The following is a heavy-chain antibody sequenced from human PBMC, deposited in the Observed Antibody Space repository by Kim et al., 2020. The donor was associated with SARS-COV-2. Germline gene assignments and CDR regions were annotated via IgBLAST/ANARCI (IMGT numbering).Heavy chain of an antibody. CDR1: GYTFITYS. CDR2: INAGNGNT. Sequence: ASVKVSCKAFGYTFITYSIHWVRQAPGQRLEWMGWINAGNGNTKYSQKFQGRVTITRDTSASTAYMELSSLRSEDTAVYYCATQGGTTVTTRAELDYWGQGTLVTVSS. J-gene: IGHJ4*02. D-gene: IGHD4-17*01. V-gene: IGHV1-3*01. CDR3: ATQGGTTVTTRAELDY.